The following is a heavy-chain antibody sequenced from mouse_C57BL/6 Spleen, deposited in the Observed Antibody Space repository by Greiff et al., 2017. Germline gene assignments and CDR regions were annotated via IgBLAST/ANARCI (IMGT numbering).Heavy chain of an antibody. CDR1: GFTFSSYT. CDR3: ARHAWDGYFDY. CDR2: ISGGGGNT. D-gene: IGHD4-1*01. J-gene: IGHJ2*01. V-gene: IGHV5-9*01. Sequence: EVMLVESGGGLVKPGGSLKLSCAASGFTFSSYTMSWVRQTPEKRLEWVATISGGGGNTYYPDSVKGRFTISRDNAKNTLYLQMSSLRSEDTALYYCARHAWDGYFDYWGQGTTLTVSS.